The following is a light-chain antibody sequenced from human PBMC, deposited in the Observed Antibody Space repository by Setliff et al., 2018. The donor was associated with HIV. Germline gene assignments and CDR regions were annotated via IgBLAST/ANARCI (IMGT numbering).Light chain of an antibody. V-gene: IGLV2-14*01. CDR2: EVS. CDR1: SSDVGGYNF. CDR3: SSYISSSTL. Sequence: QSALAQPASVSGSPGQSITISCTGTSSDVGGYNFVSWYQQHPGKAPKLIIYEVSNRPSGDSNRFSGSKSGNTASLTISGLQAEDEADYYCSSYISSSTLFGTGTKV. J-gene: IGLJ1*01.